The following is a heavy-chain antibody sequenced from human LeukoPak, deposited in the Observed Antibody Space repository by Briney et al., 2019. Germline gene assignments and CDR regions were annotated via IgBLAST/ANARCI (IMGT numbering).Heavy chain of an antibody. CDR1: DDSISDYY. D-gene: IGHD1-7*01. Sequence: SETLSLTCTVSDDSISDYYRGWIRQPPGKGLEWIGSIYHSGSTYYNPSLKSRVTISVDTSKNQFSLKLSSVTAADTAVYYCATFEGITGTGRIDYWGQGTLVTVSS. CDR3: ATFEGITGTGRIDY. V-gene: IGHV4-38-2*02. CDR2: IYHSGST. J-gene: IGHJ4*02.